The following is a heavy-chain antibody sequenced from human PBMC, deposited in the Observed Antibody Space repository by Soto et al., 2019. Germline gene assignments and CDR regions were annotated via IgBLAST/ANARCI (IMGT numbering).Heavy chain of an antibody. J-gene: IGHJ3*02. CDR3: ARLIAAAGYDAFDI. V-gene: IGHV4-59*08. D-gene: IGHD6-13*01. CDR2: IYYSGST. CDR1: GGSISSYY. Sequence: QVQLQESGPGLVKPSETLSLTCTVSGGSISSYYWSWIRQPPGKGLEWIGYIYYSGSTNYNPSLKSRVPRAVDTAKNQFSLKLSSVTAADTAVYYCARLIAAAGYDAFDIWGQGTMVTVSS.